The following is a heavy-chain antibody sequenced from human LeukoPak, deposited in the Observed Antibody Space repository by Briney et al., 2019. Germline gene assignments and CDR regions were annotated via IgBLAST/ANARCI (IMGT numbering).Heavy chain of an antibody. CDR3: ARVGIAAAPGVWFDP. V-gene: IGHV3-48*01. Sequence: GGSLRLSCAASGFTFSSYSINWVRQAPGKGLEWVSYISSSSSTIYYADSVKGRFTISRDNARNSLYLQMNSLRAEDTAVYYCARVGIAAAPGVWFDPWGQGTLVTVSS. D-gene: IGHD6-13*01. CDR2: ISSSSSTI. CDR1: GFTFSSYS. J-gene: IGHJ5*02.